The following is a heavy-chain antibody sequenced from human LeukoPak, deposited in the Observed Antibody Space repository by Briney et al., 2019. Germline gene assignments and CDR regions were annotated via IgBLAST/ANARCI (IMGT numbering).Heavy chain of an antibody. CDR1: GGSFSSYY. CDR2: INHSGTT. J-gene: IGHJ5*02. V-gene: IGHV4-34*01. Sequence: PSETLSPTCAVYGGSFSSYYWSWIRQSPGKGLEWIGEINHSGTTKYNPSLKSRVTISVDTPQNQFSLRLSSVTAADTAVYYCTRNNWFDPWGQGTLVTVSS. CDR3: TRNNWFDP.